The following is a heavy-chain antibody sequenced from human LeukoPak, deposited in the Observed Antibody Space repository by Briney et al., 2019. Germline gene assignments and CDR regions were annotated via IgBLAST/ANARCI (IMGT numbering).Heavy chain of an antibody. CDR3: ARIATVTTAAFDI. J-gene: IGHJ3*02. V-gene: IGHV3-53*01. D-gene: IGHD4-17*01. CDR2: IYSGGST. Sequence: PGGSLRLSCAASGFTVSSNYMSWVRQAPGKGLEWVSVIYSGGSTYYADSVKGRFTISRDNSKNTLYLQMNSLRAEDTAVYYCARIATVTTAAFDIWGQGTTVTVSS. CDR1: GFTVSSNY.